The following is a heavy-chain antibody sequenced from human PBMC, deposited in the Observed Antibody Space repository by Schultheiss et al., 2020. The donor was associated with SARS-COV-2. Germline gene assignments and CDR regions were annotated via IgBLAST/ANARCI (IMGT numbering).Heavy chain of an antibody. V-gene: IGHV3-20*04. Sequence: GGSLRLSCAASGFTFSSYWMHWVRQAPGKGLEWVSGMNWIGGNTGYADSVKGRFTISRDNAKNSLYLQMNSLRAGDTAVYYRARGLTYYDFWSGYSLFDYWGQGTLVTVSS. CDR2: MNWIGGNT. D-gene: IGHD3-3*01. CDR1: GFTFSSYW. CDR3: ARGLTYYDFWSGYSLFDY. J-gene: IGHJ4*02.